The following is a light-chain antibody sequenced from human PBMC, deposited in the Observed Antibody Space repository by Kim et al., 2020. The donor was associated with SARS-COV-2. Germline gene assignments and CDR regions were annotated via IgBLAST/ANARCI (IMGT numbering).Light chain of an antibody. CDR3: QHYSRFPYT. V-gene: IGKV1-5*03. CDR2: LAS. Sequence: SASIGDRVTITCRASQMIDTWLAWYQQKPGKAPKLLIYLASTLENGVPPRFSGSGYGAEFTLTINSLQPDDFATYYCQHYSRFPYTFGHGTKLEI. CDR1: QMIDTW. J-gene: IGKJ2*01.